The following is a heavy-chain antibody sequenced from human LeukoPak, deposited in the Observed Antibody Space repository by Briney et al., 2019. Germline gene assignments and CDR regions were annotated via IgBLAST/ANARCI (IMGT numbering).Heavy chain of an antibody. Sequence: GGSLRLSCAASEFSVSHNYMSWVRQAPGKGLEWVSVIHSDGTTHYADSVKGRFTISRDNSKNTLYLQMNSLRVEDTAMYYCARETGYSTSWYAYYFDYWGQGTLVTVSS. J-gene: IGHJ4*02. D-gene: IGHD6-13*01. V-gene: IGHV3-53*01. CDR2: IHSDGTT. CDR1: EFSVSHNY. CDR3: ARETGYSTSWYAYYFDY.